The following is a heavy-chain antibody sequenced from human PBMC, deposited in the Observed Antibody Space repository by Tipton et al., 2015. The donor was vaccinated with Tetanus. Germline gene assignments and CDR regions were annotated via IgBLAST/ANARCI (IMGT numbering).Heavy chain of an antibody. CDR3: ARPVKQWLVPVDS. CDR2: THHSGNT. J-gene: IGHJ4*02. Sequence: TLSLTCSVSGASISSYYWNWIRQVPGKGLEWIGYTHHSGNTNYNPSLSGRVTTSVDTSKNQFSLKMSSVTAADTAVYYCARPVKQWLVPVDSWGQGTLVTVSS. CDR1: GASISSYY. D-gene: IGHD6-19*01. V-gene: IGHV4-59*12.